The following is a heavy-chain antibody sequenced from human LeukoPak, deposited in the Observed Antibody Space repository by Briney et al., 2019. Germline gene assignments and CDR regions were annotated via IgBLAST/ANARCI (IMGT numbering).Heavy chain of an antibody. CDR1: GFTFSSYW. J-gene: IGHJ4*02. V-gene: IGHV3-7*01. CDR2: IKQDGSEK. Sequence: GGSLRLSCAASGFTFSSYWMSWVRQAPGKGLEWVANIKQDGSEKYYVDSVKGRFTISRNSAKNSLYLQMNSLRAEDTAVYYCARDDSSELYCTNGVCSPVAFDYWGQGTLVTVSS. D-gene: IGHD2-8*01. CDR3: ARDDSSELYCTNGVCSPVAFDY.